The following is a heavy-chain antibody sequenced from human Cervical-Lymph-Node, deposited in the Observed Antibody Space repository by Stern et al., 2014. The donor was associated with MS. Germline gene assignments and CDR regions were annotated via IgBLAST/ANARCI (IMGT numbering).Heavy chain of an antibody. J-gene: IGHJ4*02. V-gene: IGHV1-46*01. CDR1: GYTFTNYY. D-gene: IGHD3-16*01. CDR3: TRAVGGVGRE. CDR2: INPNGSVT. Sequence: VQLVESGPEVKKPGASVMVSCKPSGYTFTNYYIHWVRQAPGQGLEWMGIINPNGSVTASAQKFQGRLTMTRDTPTTTVYMRLITLTSEDTAMYYCTRAVGGVGREWGQGTLVFVSS.